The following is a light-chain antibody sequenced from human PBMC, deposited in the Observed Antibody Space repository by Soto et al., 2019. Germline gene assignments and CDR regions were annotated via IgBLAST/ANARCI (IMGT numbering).Light chain of an antibody. V-gene: IGKV2-30*01. CDR2: KVS. J-gene: IGKJ1*01. Sequence: DVVMTQSPLSLPVTLGQPASISCRSSQSLVSSDGNTFLNWFQQRPGQSPRRLIYKVSNRDSGVPDRFSCSGSGTDFTLKISRVEAEDVGVYYCMQGTHWPWTFGQGTKVETK. CDR1: QSLVSSDGNTF. CDR3: MQGTHWPWT.